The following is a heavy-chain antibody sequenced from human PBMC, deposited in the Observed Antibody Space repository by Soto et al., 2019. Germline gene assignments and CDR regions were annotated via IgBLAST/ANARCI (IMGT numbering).Heavy chain of an antibody. Sequence: EGQLEESGGALVQPGGSLRLSCAASGFTFSSSWMHCVRQVPGGGLVWISRIKYDGSTTNYAASVQGRFTISTDNADKMVYLKMNSLRADDTAVYYCARGALGRDWFDPWGQGTLVTVYS. D-gene: IGHD3-10*01. CDR3: ARGALGRDWFDP. J-gene: IGHJ5*02. V-gene: IGHV3-74*01. CDR2: IKYDGSTT. CDR1: GFTFSSSW.